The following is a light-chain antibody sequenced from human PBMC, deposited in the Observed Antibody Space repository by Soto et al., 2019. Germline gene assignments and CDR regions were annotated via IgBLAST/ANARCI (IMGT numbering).Light chain of an antibody. CDR3: QQSYSTLYT. CDR1: QSISNN. CDR2: AAS. J-gene: IGKJ2*01. Sequence: DIPMTQSPSSLSASVGDRVTITCRASQSISNNLNWYQQKPGKAPKLLIYAASTLQSGVPSRFSGSGSGTDFTLTISRLQPEDFATYYCQQSYSTLYTFGQGTKLEIK. V-gene: IGKV1-39*01.